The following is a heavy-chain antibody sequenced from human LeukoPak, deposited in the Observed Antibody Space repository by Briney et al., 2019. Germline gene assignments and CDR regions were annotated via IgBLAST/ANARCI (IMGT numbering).Heavy chain of an antibody. Sequence: GGSLRFSCAASGFTFSSYAMSWVRQAPGKGLEWVSAISGSGGSTYYADSVKGRFTISRDNSKNTLYLQMNSLRAEDTAVYYCAKDGGDITMVRGVIIYYYYYMDVWGKGTTVTVSS. V-gene: IGHV3-23*01. J-gene: IGHJ6*03. D-gene: IGHD3-10*01. CDR2: ISGSGGST. CDR3: AKDGGDITMVRGVIIYYYYYMDV. CDR1: GFTFSSYA.